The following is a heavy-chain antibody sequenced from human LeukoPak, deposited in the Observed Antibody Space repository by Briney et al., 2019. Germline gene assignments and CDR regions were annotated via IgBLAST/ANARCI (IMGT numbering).Heavy chain of an antibody. CDR3: AREEYAFNSYMDF. V-gene: IGHV4-39*07. Sequence: PSETLSLTCTVSVASVTSTGYCGAWLRQPPGEGLGWIGSIYDNGNTYYHPPLTSRVTLSLDTSKNQFSLKLSSVTAADTAVYYCAREEYAFNSYMDFWGKGTTVTVSS. D-gene: IGHD2-2*01. CDR1: VASVTSTGYC. J-gene: IGHJ6*03. CDR2: IYDNGNT.